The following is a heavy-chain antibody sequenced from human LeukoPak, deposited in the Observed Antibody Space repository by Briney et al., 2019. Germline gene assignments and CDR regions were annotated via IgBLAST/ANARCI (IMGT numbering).Heavy chain of an antibody. Sequence: SETLSLTCAVYGGSFRGYYWSWIRQPPGKGLEWIGEINHSGSTNYNPSLKSRVTISVDTSKNQFSLKLSSVTAADTAVYSCARGRYGDYERYFEYGGQGTLGTVS. D-gene: IGHD4-17*01. J-gene: IGHJ4*02. CDR3: ARGRYGDYERYFEY. CDR2: INHSGST. V-gene: IGHV4-34*01. CDR1: GGSFRGYY.